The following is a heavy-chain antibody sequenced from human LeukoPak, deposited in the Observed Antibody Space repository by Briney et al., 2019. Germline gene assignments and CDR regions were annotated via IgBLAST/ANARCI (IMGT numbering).Heavy chain of an antibody. J-gene: IGHJ4*02. CDR1: GFTFSSYW. D-gene: IGHD6-19*01. CDR2: IKQDGSEK. Sequence: PGGSLRLSCAAPGFTFSSYWMSWVRQAPGKGLEWVASIKQDGSEKYYVDSVKGRFTISRDNAKNSLYLQMNSLRAEDTAVYYCARVKWQWLVLDYFDYWGQGTLVTVSS. V-gene: IGHV3-7*01. CDR3: ARVKWQWLVLDYFDY.